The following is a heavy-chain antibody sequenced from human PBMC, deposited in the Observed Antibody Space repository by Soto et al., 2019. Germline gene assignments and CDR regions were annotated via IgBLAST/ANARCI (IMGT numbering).Heavy chain of an antibody. Sequence: GGSLRLSCAASGFTFSSYAMSWVRQAPGKGLEWVSAISGSGGSTYYADSVKGRFTISRDNSKNTLYLQMNNLRAEDTAVYYCAKACIAVAINPYGMDVWGQGTTVTVS. D-gene: IGHD6-19*01. J-gene: IGHJ6*02. CDR1: GFTFSSYA. CDR2: ISGSGGST. V-gene: IGHV3-23*01. CDR3: AKACIAVAINPYGMDV.